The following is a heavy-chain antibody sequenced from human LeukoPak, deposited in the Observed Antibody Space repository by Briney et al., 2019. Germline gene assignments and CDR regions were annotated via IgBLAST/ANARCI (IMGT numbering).Heavy chain of an antibody. D-gene: IGHD6-13*01. J-gene: IGHJ4*02. CDR1: GYTFTAYY. CDR3: ARVKRNRGTSIAAAFGY. V-gene: IGHV1-2*02. Sequence: ASVKVSCKASGYTFTAYYIHWVRQAPGQGLEWIGWININSGGTNYAQKFQGRVTMTRDTSISTAYMELSRLRSDDTAVYYCARVKRNRGTSIAAAFGYWGQGTLVTVSS. CDR2: ININSGGT.